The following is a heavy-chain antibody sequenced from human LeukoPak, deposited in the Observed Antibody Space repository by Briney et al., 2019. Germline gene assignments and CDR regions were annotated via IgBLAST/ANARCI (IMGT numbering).Heavy chain of an antibody. J-gene: IGHJ4*02. V-gene: IGHV3-23*01. CDR3: ASSIAVAGRRDY. CDR1: GFTFSSYA. D-gene: IGHD6-19*01. Sequence: GGSLRLSCAASGFTFSSYAMSWVRQAPGRGLEWVSAISGSGGSTYYADSVKGRFTISRDNSKNTLYLQMNSLRAEDTAVYYCASSIAVAGRRDYWGQGTLVTVSS. CDR2: ISGSGGST.